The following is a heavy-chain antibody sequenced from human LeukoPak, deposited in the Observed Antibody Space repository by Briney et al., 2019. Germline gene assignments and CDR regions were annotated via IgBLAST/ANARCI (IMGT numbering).Heavy chain of an antibody. D-gene: IGHD3-22*01. V-gene: IGHV1-8*01. CDR2: MNPNSGNT. Sequence: ASVKVSCKASGYTFTSYDINWVRQATGQGLEWMGWMNPNSGNTGYAQKFQGRVTMTRNTSISTAYMELSSLGSEDTAVYYCARGLTMIKRARRYGMDVWGQGTTVTVSS. CDR3: ARGLTMIKRARRYGMDV. J-gene: IGHJ6*02. CDR1: GYTFTSYD.